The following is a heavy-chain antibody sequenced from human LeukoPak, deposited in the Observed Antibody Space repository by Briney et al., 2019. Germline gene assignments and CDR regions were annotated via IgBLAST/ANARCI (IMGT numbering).Heavy chain of an antibody. D-gene: IGHD1-7*01. V-gene: IGHV3-23*01. CDR3: AKVAPYGNYLFHY. J-gene: IGHJ4*02. CDR2: ISGSGGST. CDR1: GFTFRNYW. Sequence: GASLRLSCAASGFTFRNYWMSWVRQAPGKGLEWVSGISGSGGSTYYADSVKGRFTISRDNSKNTLYLQMNSLGAEDTAVYYCAKVAPYGNYLFHYWGQGTLVTVSS.